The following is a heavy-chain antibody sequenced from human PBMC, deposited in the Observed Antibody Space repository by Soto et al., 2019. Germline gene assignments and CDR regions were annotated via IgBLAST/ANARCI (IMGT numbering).Heavy chain of an antibody. Sequence: ASVKVSCKASGYTFTGYYMHWVRQAPGQGLEWMGWINPNSGGTNYAQKFQGRVTMTRDTSISTAYMELSRLRSDDTAVYYCARKRIAAAGTYYYYYGMDVCGQRTTVTVSS. D-gene: IGHD6-13*01. J-gene: IGHJ6*02. CDR2: INPNSGGT. CDR3: ARKRIAAAGTYYYYYGMDV. V-gene: IGHV1-2*02. CDR1: GYTFTGYY.